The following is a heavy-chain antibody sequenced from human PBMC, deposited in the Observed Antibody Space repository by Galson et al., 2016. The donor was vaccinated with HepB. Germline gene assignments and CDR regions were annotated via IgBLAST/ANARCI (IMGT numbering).Heavy chain of an antibody. V-gene: IGHV3-43*01. D-gene: IGHD4/OR15-4a*01. J-gene: IGHJ4*02. CDR2: TSWDGGSA. Sequence: SLRLSCAASGFKFADYPMHWVRQRPGKGLEWVSLTSWDGGSALYADSVWGRFTISRDNTKNSLHLQMNALTIADTAHYYCAGDMTVGHGPPTIFDNWGQGTLVTVSS. CDR1: GFKFADYP. CDR3: AGDMTVGHGPPTIFDN.